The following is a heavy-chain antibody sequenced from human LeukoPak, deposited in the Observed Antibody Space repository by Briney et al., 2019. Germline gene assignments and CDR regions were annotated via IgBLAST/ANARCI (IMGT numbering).Heavy chain of an antibody. D-gene: IGHD2-2*01. CDR1: KFTFSRHRYT. V-gene: IGHV3-21*01. J-gene: IGHJ4*02. Sequence: PGGSLRLSCAASKFTFSRHRYTMNWVRQAPGKGLEWVSSISSTSSYIYYADSVKGRFTISRDNAKNALYLQMTSLRAEDTAVYYCSRDVTVPAAMVYWGQGTLVTVSS. CDR2: ISSTSSYI. CDR3: SRDVTVPAAMVY.